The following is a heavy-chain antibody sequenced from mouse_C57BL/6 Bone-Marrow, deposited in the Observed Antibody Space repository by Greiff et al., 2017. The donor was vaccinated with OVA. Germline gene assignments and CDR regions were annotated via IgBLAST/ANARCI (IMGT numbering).Heavy chain of an antibody. CDR3: TTHGSSYVDAMDY. J-gene: IGHJ4*01. CDR1: GFNIKDDY. D-gene: IGHD1-1*01. Sequence: VQLKQSGAELVRPGASVKLSCTASGFNIKDDYMHWVKQRPEQGLEWIGWFDPENGDTEYASKFQGKATITADTSSNTAYLQLSSLTSEDTAVYYCTTHGSSYVDAMDYWGQGTSVTVSS. CDR2: FDPENGDT. V-gene: IGHV14-4*01.